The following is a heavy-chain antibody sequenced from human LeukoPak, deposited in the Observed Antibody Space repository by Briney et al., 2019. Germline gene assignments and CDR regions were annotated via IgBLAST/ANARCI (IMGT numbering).Heavy chain of an antibody. Sequence: SVKVSCKASGGTFSSYATSWVRQAPGQGLEWMGRIIPILGIANYAQKFQGRVTITADKSTSTAYMELSSLRSEDTAVYYCARGDYYDSSGYSRTPLLPFDYWGQGTLVTVSS. D-gene: IGHD3-22*01. CDR3: ARGDYYDSSGYSRTPLLPFDY. V-gene: IGHV1-69*04. CDR1: GGTFSSYA. J-gene: IGHJ4*02. CDR2: IIPILGIA.